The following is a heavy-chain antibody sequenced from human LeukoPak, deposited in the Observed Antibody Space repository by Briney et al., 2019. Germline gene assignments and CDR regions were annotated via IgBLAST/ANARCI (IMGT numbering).Heavy chain of an antibody. CDR2: ISYDGSNK. J-gene: IGHJ4*02. CDR3: AGAISPDLIPAAMGY. CDR1: GFTFSSYA. Sequence: GRSLRLSCAASGFTFSSYAMHWVRQAPGKGLEWVAVISYDGSNKYYADSVKGRFTISRDNSKNTLYLQMNSLRAEDTAVYYCAGAISPDLIPAAMGYWGQGTLVTVSS. D-gene: IGHD2-2*01. V-gene: IGHV3-30-3*01.